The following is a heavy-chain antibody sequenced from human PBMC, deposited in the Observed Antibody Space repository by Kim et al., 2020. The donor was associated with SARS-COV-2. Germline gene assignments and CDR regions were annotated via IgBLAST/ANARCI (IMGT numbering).Heavy chain of an antibody. V-gene: IGHV4-31*02. Sequence: SLKSRVTISVDTSKNQFSLELTSVTAADTAVYYCAREDYDRMTGRHWFDPWGQGTLVTVSS. CDR3: AREDYDRMTGRHWFDP. J-gene: IGHJ5*02. D-gene: IGHD3-9*01.